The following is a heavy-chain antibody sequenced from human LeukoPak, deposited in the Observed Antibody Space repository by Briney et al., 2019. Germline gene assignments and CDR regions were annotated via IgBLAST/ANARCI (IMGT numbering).Heavy chain of an antibody. J-gene: IGHJ4*02. CDR1: GGSISSYY. D-gene: IGHD3-3*01. CDR2: THHSGNT. V-gene: IGHV4-59*12. CDR3: ARAYYDFWSGYYFFDY. Sequence: PSETPSLTCTVSGGSISSYYWSWIRQPPGKGLEWIGYTHHSGNTLYNPSLKSRVTTSVDTSKNQFSLSLSSVTAADTAVYYCARAYYDFWSGYYFFDYWGQGTLVTVSS.